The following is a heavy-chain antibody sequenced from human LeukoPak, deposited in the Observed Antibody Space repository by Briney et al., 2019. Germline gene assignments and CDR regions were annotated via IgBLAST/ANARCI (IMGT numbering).Heavy chain of an antibody. CDR3: AKDLGKVIAAAGTSGFDS. Sequence: GGSLRLSCAASGFNFDDYTMHWVRQIPGKSPEWVSLINWDGGSTFYADSVKGRFTISRDTRKNFLYLQMISPRTEDTALYYCAKDLGKVIAAAGTSGFDSWGRGTLVTVSS. CDR2: INWDGGST. J-gene: IGHJ4*01. D-gene: IGHD6-13*01. CDR1: GFNFDDYT. V-gene: IGHV3-43*01.